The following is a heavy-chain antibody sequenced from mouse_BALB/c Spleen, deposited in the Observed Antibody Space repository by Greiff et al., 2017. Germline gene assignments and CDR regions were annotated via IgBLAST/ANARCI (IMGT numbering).Heavy chain of an antibody. D-gene: IGHD1-1*01. V-gene: IGHV3-2*02. CDR1: GYSITSDYA. J-gene: IGHJ4*01. Sequence: EVQLQQSGPGLVKPSQSLSLTCTVTGYSITSDYAWNWIRQFPGNKLEWMGYISYSGSTSYNPSLKSRISITRDTSKNQFFLQLNSVTTEDTATYYCATTVVATGAMDYWGQGTSVTVSS. CDR3: ATTVVATGAMDY. CDR2: ISYSGST.